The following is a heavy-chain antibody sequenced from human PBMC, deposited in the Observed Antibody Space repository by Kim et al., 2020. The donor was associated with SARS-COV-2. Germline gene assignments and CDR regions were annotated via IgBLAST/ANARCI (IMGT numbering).Heavy chain of an antibody. D-gene: IGHD6-19*01. V-gene: IGHV3-43*01. CDR1: GFTFDDYT. Sequence: GGSLRLSCAASGFTFDDYTMHWVRQAPGKGLEWVSLISWDGGSTYYADSVKGRFTISRDNSKNSLYLQMNSLRTEDTALYYCAKEREYRLVRELFDYWGQGTLVTVSS. J-gene: IGHJ4*02. CDR2: ISWDGGST. CDR3: AKEREYRLVRELFDY.